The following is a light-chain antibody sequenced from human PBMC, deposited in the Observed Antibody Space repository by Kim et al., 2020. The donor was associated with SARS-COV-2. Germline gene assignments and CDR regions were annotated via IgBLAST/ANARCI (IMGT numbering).Light chain of an antibody. CDR1: QGISNY. CDR3: QKYNSAPQT. J-gene: IGKJ1*01. Sequence: DIQMTQSPSSLSASVGDRVTITCRASQGISNYLAWYQQKPWEIPKVLIYGASTVQSGVPSRFSGSGSGTDFTLTITSLQPEDVATYYCQKYNSAPQTFGQGTKVDIK. CDR2: GAS. V-gene: IGKV1-27*01.